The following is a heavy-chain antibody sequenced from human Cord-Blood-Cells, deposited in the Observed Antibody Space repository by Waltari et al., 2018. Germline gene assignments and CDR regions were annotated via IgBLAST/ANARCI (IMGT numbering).Heavy chain of an antibody. CDR1: GFSLSTSGVG. D-gene: IGHD3-10*01. J-gene: IGHJ5*02. CDR3: AHSHPSPNPPSYGSGEGFDP. Sequence: QITLKESGPTLVKPTQTLTLTCTFSGFSLSTSGVGVGWIRQPPGKALEWLALIYWDDDKRYSPSLKSRLTITKDTSKNQVVLTMTNMDPVDTATYYGAHSHPSPNPPSYGSGEGFDPWGQGTLVTVSS. V-gene: IGHV2-5*02. CDR2: IYWDDDK.